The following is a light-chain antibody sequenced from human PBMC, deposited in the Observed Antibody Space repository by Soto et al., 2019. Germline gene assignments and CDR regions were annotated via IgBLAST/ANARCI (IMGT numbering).Light chain of an antibody. CDR2: KAS. J-gene: IGKJ1*01. Sequence: DIQMTQSPSTLSASVGDRVTITCRASQSISSWLAWYQQKPGQAPKLLIYKASTLKSGVPSRFSGSGSGTKFTLAISSLKPDDSATYYCQQYNDNWTFGQGTKVDVK. V-gene: IGKV1-5*03. CDR1: QSISSW. CDR3: QQYNDNWT.